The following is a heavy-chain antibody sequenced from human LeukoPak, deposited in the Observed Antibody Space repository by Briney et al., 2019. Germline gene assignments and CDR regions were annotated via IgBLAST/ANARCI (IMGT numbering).Heavy chain of an antibody. D-gene: IGHD4-17*01. Sequence: PSETLSLTCTVSGGSISSSSYYWGWIRQPPGKGLEWIGSIYHSGSTYYNPSLKSRVTISVDTSKNQFSLKLSSVTAADTAVYYCARESVTTSYYYYYMDVWGKGTTVTISS. CDR3: ARESVTTSYYYYYMDV. CDR1: GGSISSSSYY. J-gene: IGHJ6*03. V-gene: IGHV4-39*07. CDR2: IYHSGST.